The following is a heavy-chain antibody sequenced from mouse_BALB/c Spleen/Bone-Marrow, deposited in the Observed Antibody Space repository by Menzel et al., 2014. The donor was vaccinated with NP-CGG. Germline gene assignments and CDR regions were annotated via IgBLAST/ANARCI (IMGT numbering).Heavy chain of an antibody. J-gene: IGHJ3*01. CDR2: IWAGGST. V-gene: IGHV2-9*02. D-gene: IGHD2-4*01. Sequence: VQLQESGPGLVAPSQSLSITCTVSGFSLTSYGVHWVRQPPGKGLEWLGVIWAGGSTNYNSALMSRLSISKDNSKSXVFLKMNRLQTYDTAMYYCASPIYYDYPLFAYWGQGTLVTVSA. CDR1: GFSLTSYG. CDR3: ASPIYYDYPLFAY.